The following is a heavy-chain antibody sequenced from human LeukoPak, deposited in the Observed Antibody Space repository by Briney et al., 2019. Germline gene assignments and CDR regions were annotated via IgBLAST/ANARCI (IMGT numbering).Heavy chain of an antibody. V-gene: IGHV1-24*01. CDR2: FDPEDGET. D-gene: IGHD2-2*02. CDR1: GYTLTELS. Sequence: ASVKVSCKVSGYTLTELSMHWVRQAPGKGLEWMGGFDPEDGETIYAQKLQGRVTMTEDTSTDTAYMELSSLRSEDTAVYYCATTRCSSTSCYIPRWFDPWGQGTLVTVSS. J-gene: IGHJ5*02. CDR3: ATTRCSSTSCYIPRWFDP.